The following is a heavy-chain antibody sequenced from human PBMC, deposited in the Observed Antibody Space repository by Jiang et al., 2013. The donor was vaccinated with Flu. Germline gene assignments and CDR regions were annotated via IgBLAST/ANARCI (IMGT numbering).Heavy chain of an antibody. V-gene: IGHV5-10-1*01. D-gene: IGHD6-25*01. J-gene: IGHJ4*02. CDR3: ARHALGASGWHYFDD. CDR2: IDPRTSYT. CDR1: GYIFTDYW. Sequence: LRISCTASGYIFTDYWITWVRQMPGKGLEWMGRIDPRTSYTTYSPSFQGHVIISADKSITTAFLQWSSLKASDTAVYYCARHALGASGWHYFDDWGQGTLVTVPS.